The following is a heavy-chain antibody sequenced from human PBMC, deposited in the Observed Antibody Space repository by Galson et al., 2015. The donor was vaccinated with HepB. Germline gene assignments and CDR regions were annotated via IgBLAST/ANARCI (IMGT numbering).Heavy chain of an antibody. V-gene: IGHV1-18*01. Sequence: SVKVSCKASGFTLINYAINWVRQAPGNGLEWVGWISDYDGKTNYAQKLQGRVTITTDTPTGTPYMEMTSLISDDTAVYYCARGGFEGWFDYWGQGTLVTVSS. CDR2: ISDYDGKT. CDR3: ARGGFEGWFDY. D-gene: IGHD5-12*01. J-gene: IGHJ4*02. CDR1: GFTLINYA.